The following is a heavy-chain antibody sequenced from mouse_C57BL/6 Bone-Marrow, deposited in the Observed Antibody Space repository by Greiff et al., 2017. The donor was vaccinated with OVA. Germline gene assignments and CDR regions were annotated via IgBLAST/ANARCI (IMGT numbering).Heavy chain of an antibody. J-gene: IGHJ4*01. CDR2: IRLKSDNYAT. D-gene: IGHD2-1*01. CDR1: GFTFSNYW. V-gene: IGHV6-3*01. Sequence: EVQLQESGGGLVQPGGSMKLSCVASGFTFSNYWMNWVRQSREKGLEWVAQIRLKSDNYATHYAESVKGRFTISRDDSKSSVYLQMNNLRAEDTGIYYCTADGNYNYAMDYWGQGTSVTVSS. CDR3: TADGNYNYAMDY.